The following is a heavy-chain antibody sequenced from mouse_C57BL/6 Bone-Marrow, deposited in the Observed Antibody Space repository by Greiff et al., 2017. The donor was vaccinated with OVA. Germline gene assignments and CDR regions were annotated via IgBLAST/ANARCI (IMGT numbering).Heavy chain of an antibody. J-gene: IGHJ2*01. V-gene: IGHV10-1*01. CDR2: IRSKSNNYAT. CDR1: GFSFNTYA. CDR3: VRDDVDDPLDY. D-gene: IGHD2-3*01. Sequence: DVMLVESGGGLVQPKGSLKLSCAASGFSFNTYAMNWVRQAPGMGLEWVARIRSKSNNYATYYADSVKDRFTISRDDAESMRNLQMYNLRTEDTAMYDCVRDDVDDPLDYGGQGTTLTVSA.